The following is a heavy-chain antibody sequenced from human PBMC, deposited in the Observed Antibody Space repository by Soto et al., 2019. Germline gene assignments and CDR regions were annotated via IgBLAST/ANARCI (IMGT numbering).Heavy chain of an antibody. V-gene: IGHV3-72*01. CDR3: HRRRYGMEI. CDR1: GFTFGDHY. CDR2: ARNTPNSDTT. Sequence: ELQLVESGGDLVQPGGSLRLSCVASGFTFGDHYMDWVRQSPGKGLEWLGRARNTPNSDTTEYAASVKGRFTISMSDSKNSTYPQMNSLRSGATDVYYCHRRRYGMEIWGQGTKVTVSS. J-gene: IGHJ6*02.